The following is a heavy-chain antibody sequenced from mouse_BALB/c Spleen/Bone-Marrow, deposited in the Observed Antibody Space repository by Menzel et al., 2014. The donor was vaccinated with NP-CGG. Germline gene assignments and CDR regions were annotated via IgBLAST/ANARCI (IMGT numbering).Heavy chain of an antibody. V-gene: IGHV7-3*02. CDR1: GFTFTDYY. Sequence: DVKLVESGGGLVQPGGSLRLSCATSGFTFTDYYMIWVRQPPGKALEWLGFIRNKANGYTTEYSASVKGRFTISRDNSQNILYLQMNTRRAEDSASDYCARDKGRFFFDYWGQGTTLTVSS. CDR3: ARDKGRFFFDY. J-gene: IGHJ2*01. CDR2: IRNKANGYTT.